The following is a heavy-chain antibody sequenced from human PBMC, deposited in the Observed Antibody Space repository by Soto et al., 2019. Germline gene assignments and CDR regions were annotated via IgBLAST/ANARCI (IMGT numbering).Heavy chain of an antibody. Sequence: EVQLVESGGGLVQPGGSLRLSCAASGFTFSSYSMNWVRQAPGKGLEWLSYISGSSSIIHYADSVKGRFTISRDNAKNSLNLQMNSLIAEDTAVYYCARDREGDGYNFDYWGQGTLVTVSS. CDR2: ISGSSSII. J-gene: IGHJ4*02. V-gene: IGHV3-48*01. D-gene: IGHD5-12*01. CDR3: ARDREGDGYNFDY. CDR1: GFTFSSYS.